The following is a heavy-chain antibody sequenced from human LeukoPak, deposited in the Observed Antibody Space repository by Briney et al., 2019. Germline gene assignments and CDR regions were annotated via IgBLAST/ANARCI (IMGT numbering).Heavy chain of an antibody. V-gene: IGHV3-48*04. CDR1: RFIFSIYS. CDR3: ARGYSGYDSSDP. D-gene: IGHD5-12*01. J-gene: IGHJ5*02. Sequence: GGSLRLSCAASRFIFSIYSMNWVRQAPGKGLEWISYISSSGTTIYYADSVKGRFTISRDNAKNSLYLQMNSLRAEDTSVYYCARGYSGYDSSDPWGQGTLVTVS. CDR2: ISSSGTTI.